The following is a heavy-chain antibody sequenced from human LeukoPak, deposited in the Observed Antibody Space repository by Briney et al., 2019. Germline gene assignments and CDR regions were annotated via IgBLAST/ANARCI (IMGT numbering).Heavy chain of an antibody. Sequence: GSLRLSCAASGFTFSSYEMNWVRQAPGKGLVWVSRVKSDGSNPSYADSVKGRFTISRDNAENMLYLQMNTLGAEDTAVYYCARDIVSGSGSLDYWGQGTLVTVSS. CDR2: VKSDGSNP. CDR1: GFTFSSYE. D-gene: IGHD3-10*01. CDR3: ARDIVSGSGSLDY. V-gene: IGHV3-74*01. J-gene: IGHJ4*02.